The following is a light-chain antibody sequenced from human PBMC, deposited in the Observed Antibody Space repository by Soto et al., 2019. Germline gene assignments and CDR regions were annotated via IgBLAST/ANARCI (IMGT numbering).Light chain of an antibody. CDR2: AES. V-gene: IGKV1D-8*03. J-gene: IGKJ4*01. CDR3: YPSCSLPLT. CDR1: KGSCSC. Sequence: VIWMTQFPSLLSASTGDRVTISSRISKGSCSCLVLYQEIPVKAPELRIYAESTYPSVVPSRFIGSGSGTDFTQTISCLLSEESGTYCCYPSCSLPLTFCGVTKVNIK.